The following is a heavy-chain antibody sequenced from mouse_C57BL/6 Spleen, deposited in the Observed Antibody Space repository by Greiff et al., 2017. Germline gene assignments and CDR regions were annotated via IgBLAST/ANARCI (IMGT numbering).Heavy chain of an antibody. V-gene: IGHV1-64*01. D-gene: IGHD1-1*01. CDR1: GYTFTSYW. CDR2: IHPNSGST. J-gene: IGHJ2*01. CDR3: RITTVVATDY. Sequence: QVQLQQPGAELVKPGASVKLSCKASGYTFTSYWMHWVKQRPGQGLEWIGMIHPNSGSTNYNEKFKSKATLTVDKSSSTSYMQLSSLTSEESAVYYCRITTVVATDYWGQGTTLTVSS.